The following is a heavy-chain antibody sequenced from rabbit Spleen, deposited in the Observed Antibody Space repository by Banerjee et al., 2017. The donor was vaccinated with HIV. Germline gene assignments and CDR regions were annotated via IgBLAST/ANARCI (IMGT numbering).Heavy chain of an antibody. V-gene: IGHV1S40*01. D-gene: IGHD6-1*01. Sequence: QSLEESGGGLVQPEGSLTLTCTTSGFSFSYNDYMCWVRQAPGKGLEWIACTAASRSAFTYYASWAKGRFTCSKASSTTVTLQMTSLTAADTATYFCARSRYYDFDYSGYSYAIPNNLWGPGTLVTVS. CDR1: GFSFSYNDY. CDR2: TAASRSAFT. CDR3: ARSRYYDFDYSGYSYAIPNNL. J-gene: IGHJ4*01.